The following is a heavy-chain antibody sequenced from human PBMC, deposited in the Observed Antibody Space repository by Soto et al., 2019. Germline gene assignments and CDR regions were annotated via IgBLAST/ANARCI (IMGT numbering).Heavy chain of an antibody. J-gene: IGHJ4*02. Sequence: SVKVSCNASGGTFTSYTISLVRQAPGQGLEWMGRIIPILGIANYAQKFQGRVTITADKSTSTAYMELSSLRSDDTAVYYGASFSYSVYGTGYCRRGTLV. CDR1: GGTFTSYT. CDR2: IIPILGIA. V-gene: IGHV1-69*02. CDR3: ASFSYSVYGTGY. D-gene: IGHD5-12*01.